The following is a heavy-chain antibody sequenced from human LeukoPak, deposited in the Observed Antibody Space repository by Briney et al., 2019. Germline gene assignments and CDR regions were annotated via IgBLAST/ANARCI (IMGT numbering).Heavy chain of an antibody. CDR2: VSNGGNT. D-gene: IGHD2-15*01. Sequence: PSETLSLTCTVSGGSMSSSGYYWSWIRQPPGKGLEWIAFVSNGGNTNYNPSLKSRVTISVDTSKNQFSLNLTSVTAADTAVYYCARQVKSSPSSCWRRLFHPWGQGILVTVSS. CDR3: ARQVKSSPSSCWRRLFHP. CDR1: GGSMSSSGYY. J-gene: IGHJ5*02. V-gene: IGHV4-61*05.